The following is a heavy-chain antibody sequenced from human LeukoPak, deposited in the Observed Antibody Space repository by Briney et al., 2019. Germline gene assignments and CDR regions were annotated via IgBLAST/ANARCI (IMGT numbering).Heavy chain of an antibody. CDR1: GFTFDDYA. D-gene: IGHD3-10*01. V-gene: IGHV3-9*03. CDR2: ISWNSGSI. CDR3: AKDRGPYGSGSYRSDAFDI. J-gene: IGHJ3*02. Sequence: GGSLRLSCAASGFTFDDYAMHWVRQAPGKGLEWVSGISWNSGSIGYADSVKGRFTISRDNAKNSLYLQMNSLRAEDMALYYCAKDRGPYGSGSYRSDAFDIWGQGTMVTVPS.